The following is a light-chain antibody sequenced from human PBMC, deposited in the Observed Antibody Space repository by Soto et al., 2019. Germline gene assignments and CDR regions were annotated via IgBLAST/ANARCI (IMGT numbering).Light chain of an antibody. CDR1: QSISSNY. Sequence: EIVLTQSPGTLSLSPGERATLSCRASQSISSNYLAWYQQKSGQAPKLLIYGASSRASGIPDRFSGSGSGTDFTLTISRLGPEDFAVYYCHQYGSSPWTFGQGTKVEIK. J-gene: IGKJ1*01. CDR3: HQYGSSPWT. V-gene: IGKV3-20*01. CDR2: GAS.